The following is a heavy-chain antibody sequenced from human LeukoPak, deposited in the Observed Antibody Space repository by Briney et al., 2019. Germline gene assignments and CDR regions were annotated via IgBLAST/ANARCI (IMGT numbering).Heavy chain of an antibody. CDR2: IYTSGST. CDR3: AREASTVVYYYYYYMDV. CDR1: GGSISSGSYY. J-gene: IGHJ6*03. D-gene: IGHD4-23*01. V-gene: IGHV4-61*02. Sequence: PSQTLSLTCTVSGGSISSGSYYWSWIRQPAGKGLEWIGRIYTSGSTNYNPSLKSRVTISVDTSKNQFSLKLSSVTAADTAVYHCAREASTVVYYYYYYMDVWGKGTTVTISS.